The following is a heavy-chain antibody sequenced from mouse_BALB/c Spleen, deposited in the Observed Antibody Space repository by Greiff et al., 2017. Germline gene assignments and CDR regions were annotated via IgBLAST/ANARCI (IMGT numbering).Heavy chain of an antibody. CDR1: GFNIKDYY. Sequence: EVQLKESGAELVRSGASVKLSCTASGFNIKDYYMHWVKQRPEQGLEWIGWIDPENGDTEYAPKFQGKATMTADTSSNTAYLQLSSLTSEDTAVYYCDGYYGEGAMDYWGQGTSVTVSS. CDR3: DGYYGEGAMDY. J-gene: IGHJ4*01. D-gene: IGHD1-1*01. CDR2: IDPENGDT. V-gene: IGHV14-4*02.